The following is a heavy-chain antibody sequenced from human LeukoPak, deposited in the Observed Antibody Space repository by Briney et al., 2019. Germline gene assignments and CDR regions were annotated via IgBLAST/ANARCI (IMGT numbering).Heavy chain of an antibody. J-gene: IGHJ4*02. CDR1: GGSFSSGSYY. D-gene: IGHD3-3*01. CDR3: ARANYDFWSGYYFDY. CDR2: IYYSGST. V-gene: IGHV4-61*01. Sequence: SETLSLTCTVSGGSFSSGSYYWSWIRQPPGKGLEWIGYIYYSGSTNYNPSLKSRVTISVGTSKNQFSLKLSSVTAADTAVYYCARANYDFWSGYYFDYWGQGTLVTVSS.